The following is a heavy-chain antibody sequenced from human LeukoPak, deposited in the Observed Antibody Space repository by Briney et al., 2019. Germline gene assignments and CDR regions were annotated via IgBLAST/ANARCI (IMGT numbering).Heavy chain of an antibody. CDR2: IKSKTGGGTT. D-gene: IGHD2-2*01. J-gene: IGHJ6*02. CDR3: TTGCSSTSCYPGYYYYGMDV. Sequence: GGSLRLSCAASGFTFSNAWMNWVRQAPGKGLEWVGRIKSKTGGGTTDYAAPVKGRFTISRDDSKNTLYLQMNSLKTEDTAVYYCTTGCSSTSCYPGYYYYGMDVWGQGTTVTVSS. V-gene: IGHV3-15*07. CDR1: GFTFSNAW.